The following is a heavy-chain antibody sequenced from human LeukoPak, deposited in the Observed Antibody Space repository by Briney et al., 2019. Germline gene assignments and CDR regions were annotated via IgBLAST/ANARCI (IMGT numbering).Heavy chain of an antibody. Sequence: PGRSLRLSCVVSGLSFSSYAMHWVRQAAGKGLEGVAVISHDGINKYYADSVKGRFTISRDISKNTLYVQMNSLRGEDTAVYYCARDRREYCSGWYFDQWGQGILVTVSS. J-gene: IGHJ4*02. V-gene: IGHV3-30*04. CDR2: ISHDGINK. CDR1: GLSFSSYA. D-gene: IGHD6-19*01. CDR3: ARDRREYCSGWYFDQ.